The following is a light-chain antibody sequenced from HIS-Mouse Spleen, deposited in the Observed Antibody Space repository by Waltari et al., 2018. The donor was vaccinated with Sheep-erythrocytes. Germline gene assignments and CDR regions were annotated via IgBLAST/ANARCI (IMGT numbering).Light chain of an antibody. J-gene: IGLJ1*01. CDR3: CSYAGSYNHV. Sequence: QSALTQPRSVSGSPGQSVTISCTGTSSDVGGYNYVSWYQQHPGKAPKLMIYDVSKRPSVVLDRFAGSKSGNTASLTISVLQAEDEADYYCCSYAGSYNHVFATGTKVTVL. CDR2: DVS. V-gene: IGLV2-11*01. CDR1: SSDVGGYNY.